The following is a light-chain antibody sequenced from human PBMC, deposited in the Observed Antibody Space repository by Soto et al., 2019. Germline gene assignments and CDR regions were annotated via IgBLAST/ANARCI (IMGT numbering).Light chain of an antibody. CDR1: QTVSRTF. Sequence: EIVLTQYPGTLSLSPGERATLCCRASQTVSRTFLVWYQQKPGQAPRPLIHGASSRATGIPDRFSGSGSGTDFTLTISRLEAEDFAVYYCQQYASTPWTFGQGTKVELK. J-gene: IGKJ1*01. V-gene: IGKV3-20*01. CDR2: GAS. CDR3: QQYASTPWT.